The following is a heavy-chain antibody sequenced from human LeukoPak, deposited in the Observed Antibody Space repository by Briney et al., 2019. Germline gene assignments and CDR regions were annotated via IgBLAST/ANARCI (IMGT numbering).Heavy chain of an antibody. CDR1: GYTFTSYG. J-gene: IGHJ3*02. V-gene: IGHV1-18*01. CDR3: ATTWGECQLPGRGGDAFDI. D-gene: IGHD7-27*01. CDR2: ISAYNGNT. Sequence: GASVKVSCKASGYTFTSYGISWVRQAPGQGLEWMGWISAYNGNTNYAQKLQGRVTMTTDTSTSTAYMELRSLRSDGTAVYYCATTWGECQLPGRGGDAFDIWGQGTMVTVSS.